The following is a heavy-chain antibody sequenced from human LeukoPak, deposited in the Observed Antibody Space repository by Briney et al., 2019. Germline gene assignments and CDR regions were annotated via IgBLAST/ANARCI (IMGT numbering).Heavy chain of an antibody. Sequence: ASGKVSCKASGYTFTSYGISWVRQAPGQGLEWMGWISAYNGNTNYAQKLQGRVTMTTDTSTSTAYMELRSLRSDDTAVYYCASGTTAPYYFDYWGQGTLVTVSS. CDR1: GYTFTSYG. CDR3: ASGTTAPYYFDY. D-gene: IGHD1-1*01. J-gene: IGHJ4*02. V-gene: IGHV1-18*01. CDR2: ISAYNGNT.